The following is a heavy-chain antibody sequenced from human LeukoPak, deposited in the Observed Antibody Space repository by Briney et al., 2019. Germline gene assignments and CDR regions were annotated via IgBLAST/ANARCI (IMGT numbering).Heavy chain of an antibody. V-gene: IGHV3-7*01. CDR3: ASTPMYSSSWLNWYFDL. Sequence: GGSLRLSCAASGFTFSSYWVSWVRQAPGKGLEWVANIKQDGSEKYSVDSVKGRFTISRDNAKNSLYLQMNSLRAEDTAVYYCASTPMYSSSWLNWYFDLWGRGTLVTVSS. CDR2: IKQDGSEK. CDR1: GFTFSSYW. J-gene: IGHJ2*01. D-gene: IGHD6-13*01.